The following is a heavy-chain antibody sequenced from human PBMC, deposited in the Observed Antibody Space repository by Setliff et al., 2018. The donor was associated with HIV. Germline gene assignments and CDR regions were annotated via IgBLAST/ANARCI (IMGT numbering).Heavy chain of an antibody. V-gene: IGHV3-11*03. D-gene: IGHD6-19*01. J-gene: IGHJ4*02. CDR1: GFTFSDYY. Sequence: GGSLRLSCAASGFTFSDYYMTWIRQAPGKGLEWVSFISSSATYTTYADSVKGRFTISRDNAKKSMYLQMNSLRGEDTAVYYCANMQWASNAWYSFDYWGQGALVTVSS. CDR3: ANMQWASNAWYSFDY. CDR2: ISSSATYT.